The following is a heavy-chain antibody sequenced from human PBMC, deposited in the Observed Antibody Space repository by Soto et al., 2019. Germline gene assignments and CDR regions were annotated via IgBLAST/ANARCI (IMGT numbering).Heavy chain of an antibody. Sequence: SETLSLTCTVSGDSVSSTGYYWSWIRQPPGKGLEWIGYIFYSGSTEFNPSLKSRVIISVDTSKNQFSLKVSSVTAADTAVYYCASGREYSKLGWWGQGALVTVYS. J-gene: IGHJ4*02. V-gene: IGHV4-61*08. CDR3: ASGREYSKLGW. CDR1: GDSVSSTGYY. CDR2: IFYSGST. D-gene: IGHD2-21*01.